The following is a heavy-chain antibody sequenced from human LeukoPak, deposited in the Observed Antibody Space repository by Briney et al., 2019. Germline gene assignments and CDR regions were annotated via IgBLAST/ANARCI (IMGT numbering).Heavy chain of an antibody. V-gene: IGHV4-59*01. D-gene: IGHD3-22*01. Sequence: PSETLSLTCTVSGDSISTYYWSWIRQPPGKGLEWIGYISYSGGTNYNPSLRSRVTISLDTSKNQFSLKLSSVTAADTAVYYCARDSSPLQKYYYDSSGYFDYWGQGTLVTVSS. CDR1: GDSISTYY. CDR2: ISYSGGT. CDR3: ARDSSPLQKYYYDSSGYFDY. J-gene: IGHJ4*02.